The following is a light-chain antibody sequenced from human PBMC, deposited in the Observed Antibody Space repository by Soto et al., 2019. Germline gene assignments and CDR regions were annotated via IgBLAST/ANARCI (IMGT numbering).Light chain of an antibody. CDR1: ESISTW. CDR2: KAS. CDR3: QQYNIYSWT. Sequence: DIQMTQSPSTLSASVGDRVTITCRASESISTWLAWYQQKPGKAPNLLIYKASSLESGVPSRFSGSGSGTEFTLTISGLQPDDFATYYCQQYNIYSWTFGQGTKVEIK. V-gene: IGKV1-5*03. J-gene: IGKJ1*01.